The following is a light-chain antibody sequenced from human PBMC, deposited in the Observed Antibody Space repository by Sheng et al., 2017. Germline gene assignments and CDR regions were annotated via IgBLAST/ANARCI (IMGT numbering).Light chain of an antibody. V-gene: IGLV3-1*01. J-gene: IGLJ3*02. CDR1: KLGDKY. CDR3: QAWDSNIAV. CDR2: QDN. Sequence: SYELTQPPSVSVSPGQTASITCSGDKLGDKYVCWYQQKSGQSPVLVVYQDNKQPSGVPERFSGSNSGNIATLTISGTQAMDEADYYCQAWDSNIAVFGGGTKLTVL.